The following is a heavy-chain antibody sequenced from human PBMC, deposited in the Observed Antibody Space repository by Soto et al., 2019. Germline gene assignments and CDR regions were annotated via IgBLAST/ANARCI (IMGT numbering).Heavy chain of an antibody. J-gene: IGHJ5*02. CDR1: GGSISSYG. Sequence: SETMSVTCTVSGGSISSYGWSWIRQPPGKGLEWIGYIYYSGSTNYNPSLKSRVTISVDTSKNQFSLKLSSVTAADTAVYYCARGGRITIFGVVTYNWFDPWGQGTLVTVSS. CDR2: IYYSGST. CDR3: ARGGRITIFGVVTYNWFDP. V-gene: IGHV4-59*01. D-gene: IGHD3-3*01.